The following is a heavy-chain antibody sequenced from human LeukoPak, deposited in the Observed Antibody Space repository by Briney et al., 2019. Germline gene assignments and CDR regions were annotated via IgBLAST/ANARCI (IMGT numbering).Heavy chain of an antibody. D-gene: IGHD6-19*01. CDR1: GYSIRSGFY. Sequence: SETLSLTCTVSGYSIRSGFYWGWIRQPPGKGLEWIGNIYHSGITYYTPSLKSRVTISVDTSKNQFSLKLSSVTAADTAVYYCARGQGVAGTFDYWGQGTLVTVSS. CDR2: IYHSGIT. J-gene: IGHJ4*02. V-gene: IGHV4-38-2*02. CDR3: ARGQGVAGTFDY.